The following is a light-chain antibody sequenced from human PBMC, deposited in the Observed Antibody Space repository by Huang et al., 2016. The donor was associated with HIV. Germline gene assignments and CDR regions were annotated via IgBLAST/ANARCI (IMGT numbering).Light chain of an antibody. V-gene: IGKV1-39*01. CDR1: QSISSY. J-gene: IGKJ1*01. CDR2: AAS. Sequence: DIQMTQSPSSLSASVGDRVTITCRARQSISSYLNWYQQKPGKAPKLLIYAASSLQSGAPSSFSGSGSGTDFTLTISSLQPDDFATYYCQQSYSAPWTFGQGTKVEIK. CDR3: QQSYSAPWT.